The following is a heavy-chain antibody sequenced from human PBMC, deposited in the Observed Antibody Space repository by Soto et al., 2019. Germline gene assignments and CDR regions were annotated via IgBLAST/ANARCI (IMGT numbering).Heavy chain of an antibody. D-gene: IGHD3-9*01. V-gene: IGHV5-51*01. CDR2: IFFRDSET. J-gene: IGHJ5*02. CDR1: GHIFSNYW. Sequence: EQLEQSGAEVKKAGESLKISCKGPGHIFSNYWFGWVRQTPGKGLEWMGIIFFRDSETKFSPSFQGQVTISVDKSLNTVYLQWSSLKASDSGVYYCARGYFDSGHGYDLWGQGTQVTVSS. CDR3: ARGYFDSGHGYDL.